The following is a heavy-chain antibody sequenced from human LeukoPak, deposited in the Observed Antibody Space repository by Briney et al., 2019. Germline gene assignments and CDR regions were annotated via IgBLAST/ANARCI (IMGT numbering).Heavy chain of an antibody. Sequence: PGGSLRLSCAASGFIFGEHYMSWIRQAPGKGLDCISYISSSGFTIYYADSVKGRFTISRDNAEDSLYLQMNSLRVEDTALYYCARNKERFDPWGQGTLVTVSS. CDR1: GFIFGEHY. CDR3: ARNKERFDP. J-gene: IGHJ5*02. CDR2: ISSSGFTI. V-gene: IGHV3-11*04.